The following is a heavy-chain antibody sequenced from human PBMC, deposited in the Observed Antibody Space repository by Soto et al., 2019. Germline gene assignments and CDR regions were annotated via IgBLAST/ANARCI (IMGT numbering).Heavy chain of an antibody. D-gene: IGHD3-22*01. CDR3: AKSRYSDSSGDFYDY. J-gene: IGHJ4*02. V-gene: IGHV3-23*01. Sequence: GGSLRLSCAASGFTFGSYAMSWVRQAPGKGLEWVSAISGSGGSTYYADSVKGRFTISRDNSNNTLFLQMNSLRAEDTAVYYCAKSRYSDSSGDFYDYWGQGTLVTVSS. CDR2: ISGSGGST. CDR1: GFTFGSYA.